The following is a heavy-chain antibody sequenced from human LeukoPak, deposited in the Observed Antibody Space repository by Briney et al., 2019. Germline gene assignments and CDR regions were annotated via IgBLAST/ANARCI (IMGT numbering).Heavy chain of an antibody. CDR2: IFSGGTT. CDR1: GFNVSSHY. CDR3: ARRRPIWLGGEDYGLDV. J-gene: IGHJ6*04. D-gene: IGHD3-10*01. Sequence: GGSLRLSCAASGFNVSSHYMSWVRQAPGKGLECVSVIFSGGTTYYTDSVKGRFTISRDNSNNTVYLQIKSLKVEGTAVYYCARRRPIWLGGEDYGLDVWGKGTTATVSS. V-gene: IGHV3-53*01.